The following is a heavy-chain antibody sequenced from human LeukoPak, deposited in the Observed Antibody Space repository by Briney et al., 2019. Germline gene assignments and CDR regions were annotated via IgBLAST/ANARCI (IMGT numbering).Heavy chain of an antibody. CDR1: GGSISSGGYS. D-gene: IGHD6-13*01. CDR3: ARGGIAAAGTRGYSSGWYYFDY. J-gene: IGHJ4*02. CDR2: IYHSGST. Sequence: PSETLSLTCAVSGGSISSGGYSWSWIRQPPGKGLEWIGYIYHSGSTYYNPSLKSRVTISVDRSKNQFSLKLSPVTAADTAVYYCARGGIAAAGTRGYSSGWYYFDYWGQGTLVTVSS. V-gene: IGHV4-30-2*01.